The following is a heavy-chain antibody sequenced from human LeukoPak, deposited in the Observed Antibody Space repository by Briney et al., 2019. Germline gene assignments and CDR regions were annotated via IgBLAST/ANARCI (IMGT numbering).Heavy chain of an antibody. CDR2: ISSSGSYI. CDR1: GFTFSSYA. V-gene: IGHV3-21*01. Sequence: GGSLRLSCAASGFTFSSYAMNWVRQAPGKGLEWVSSISSSGSYIYYGDSVKGRFTISRDNAKNSLYLQMNSLRAEDTAVYYCGENYYDSSGYSVVRDWGQGTLVTVSS. J-gene: IGHJ4*02. CDR3: GENYYDSSGYSVVRD. D-gene: IGHD3-22*01.